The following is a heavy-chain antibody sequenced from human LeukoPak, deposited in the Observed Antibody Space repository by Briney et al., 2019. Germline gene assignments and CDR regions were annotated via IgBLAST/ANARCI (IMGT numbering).Heavy chain of an antibody. CDR2: ISGSGVTT. D-gene: IGHD1-26*01. V-gene: IGHV3-23*01. Sequence: GGSLGLSCAASGFTFSSAWMNWVRQAPGKGLEWVSAISGSGVTTHYAGSVKGRFSISRDNSKNTLYLQMNSLRAEDTALYYCAKKVVVGATSPYSDFQDWGQGTLVTVSS. J-gene: IGHJ1*01. CDR1: GFTFSSAW. CDR3: AKKVVVGATSPYSDFQD.